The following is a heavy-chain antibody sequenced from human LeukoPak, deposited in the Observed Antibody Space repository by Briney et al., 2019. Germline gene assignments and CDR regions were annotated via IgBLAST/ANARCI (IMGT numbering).Heavy chain of an antibody. CDR2: ISAYNGNT. V-gene: IGHV1-18*01. J-gene: IGHJ6*02. CDR3: ARDGDCSSTSCYSVSYYYYGMDV. Sequence: ASVKVSCKASGYTFTSYGISWVRQAPGQGLEWMGWISAYNGNTNYAQKLQGRVTMTTDTSTSTAYMELRSLRSDDTAVYYCARDGDCSSTSCYSVSYYYYGMDVWGQGTTVTVSS. D-gene: IGHD2-2*03. CDR1: GYTFTSYG.